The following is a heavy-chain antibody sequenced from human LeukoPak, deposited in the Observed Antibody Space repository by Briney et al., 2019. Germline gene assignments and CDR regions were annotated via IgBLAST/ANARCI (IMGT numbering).Heavy chain of an antibody. CDR1: LFAFSNYA. CDR2: ISSGAGTT. D-gene: IGHD6-19*01. CDR3: AKDLEQSYSGWSASYDA. Sequence: PGGSLRLSCVASLFAFSNYAMSWVRQLPGKRLEWVSAISSGAGTTGYAESVRGRFTISRVNSRSTMYLQMNSLRAEDTAVYYCAKDLEQSYSGWSASYDAWGQGTLVTVSS. J-gene: IGHJ5*02. V-gene: IGHV3-23*01.